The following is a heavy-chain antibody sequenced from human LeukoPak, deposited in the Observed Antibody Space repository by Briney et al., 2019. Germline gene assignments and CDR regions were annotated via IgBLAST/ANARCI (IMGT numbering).Heavy chain of an antibody. CDR3: ARDSDNLTGSKSHFDY. J-gene: IGHJ4*02. CDR1: GFTVSSNY. Sequence: GGSLRLSCAASGFTVSSNYMSWVRQAPGKGLEWVSVIYSGGSTYYADSVKGRFTISRDNSKSTLYIQMNSLRPEDAAVYYCARDSDNLTGSKSHFDYWGQGTLVTVSS. CDR2: IYSGGST. V-gene: IGHV3-53*01. D-gene: IGHD3-9*01.